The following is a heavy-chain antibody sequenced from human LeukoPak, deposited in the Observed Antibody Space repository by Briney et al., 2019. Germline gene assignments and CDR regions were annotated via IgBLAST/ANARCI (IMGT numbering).Heavy chain of an antibody. D-gene: IGHD2-15*01. CDR2: ITSSSDYI. CDR1: GFTFSRIA. J-gene: IGHJ3*02. Sequence: PGGSLRLSCAASGFTFSRIAMGWVRQAPGKGLEWVSSITSSSDYIYYADSVKGRFTISRDNAKNSLYLHMNSLRAEDTAVYYCATLSSAGGSGDVFDIWGQGTMVTVSS. V-gene: IGHV3-21*01. CDR3: ATLSSAGGSGDVFDI.